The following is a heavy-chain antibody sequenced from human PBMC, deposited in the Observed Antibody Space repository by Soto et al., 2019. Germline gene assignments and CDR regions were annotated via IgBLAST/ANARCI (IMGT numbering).Heavy chain of an antibody. Sequence: ASVKVSCKASGYTFTSYAMHWVRQVPGQRLEWMGWINAGNGNTKYSQKFQGRVTITRDTSASTAYMELSSLRSEDTAVYYCARDQGYCSGGSCYMYWFDPWGQGTLVTVSS. CDR3: ARDQGYCSGGSCYMYWFDP. V-gene: IGHV1-3*01. CDR2: INAGNGNT. D-gene: IGHD2-15*01. CDR1: GYTFTSYA. J-gene: IGHJ5*02.